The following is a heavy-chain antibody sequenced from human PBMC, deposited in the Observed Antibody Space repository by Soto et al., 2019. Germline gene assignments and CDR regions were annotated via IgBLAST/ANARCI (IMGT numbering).Heavy chain of an antibody. CDR2: IKEDGSGR. Sequence: EVHLAESGGGLVQPGGSLRLSCAASGFTFNTYWMSWVRQAPGTGLEWVANIKEDGSGRNYVDSVKGRFTISRDNAKNSLYLQMDTLREEDTALYYCVRDRLGVATAFTFDHWGQGILVTVSS. V-gene: IGHV3-7*03. J-gene: IGHJ4*02. CDR1: GFTFNTYW. D-gene: IGHD3-16*01. CDR3: VRDRLGVATAFTFDH.